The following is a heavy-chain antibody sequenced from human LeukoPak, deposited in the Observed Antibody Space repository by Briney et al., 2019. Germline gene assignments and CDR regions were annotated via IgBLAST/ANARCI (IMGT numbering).Heavy chain of an antibody. D-gene: IGHD2-2*01. CDR1: GGSISSGDYY. J-gene: IGHJ6*03. V-gene: IGHV4-61*08. CDR3: ARDTYYCSSTSCPYYYYYYMDV. CDR2: IYYSGST. Sequence: SETLSLTCTVSGGSISSGDYYWSWIRQPPGKGLEWIGYIYYSGSTNYNPSLKSRVTISVDTSKNQFSLKLSSVTAADTAVYYCARDTYYCSSTSCPYYYYYYMDVWGKGTTVTVSS.